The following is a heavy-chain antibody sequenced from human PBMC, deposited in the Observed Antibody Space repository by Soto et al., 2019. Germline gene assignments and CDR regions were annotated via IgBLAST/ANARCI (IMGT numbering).Heavy chain of an antibody. Sequence: PSETLSLTCAVYGGSFSGYYWSWIRQPPGKGLEWIGEINHSGSTNYNPSLKSRVTISVDTSKNQLSLKLSSVTAADTAVYYCARDRHRIRAAGIVRGWFDPWGQGTLVTVSS. CDR3: ARDRHRIRAAGIVRGWFDP. V-gene: IGHV4-34*01. CDR1: GGSFSGYY. J-gene: IGHJ5*02. CDR2: INHSGST. D-gene: IGHD6-13*01.